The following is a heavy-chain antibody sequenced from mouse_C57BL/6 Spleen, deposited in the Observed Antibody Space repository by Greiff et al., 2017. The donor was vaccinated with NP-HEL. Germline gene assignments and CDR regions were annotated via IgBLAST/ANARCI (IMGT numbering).Heavy chain of an antibody. Sequence: VQLQESGAELVKPGASVKLSCKASGYTFTEYTIHWVKQRSGQGLEWIGWFYPGSGSIKYNEKFKDKATLTADKSSSTVYMELSRLTSEDSAVYFCASSDDYDGYFDYWGQGTTLTVSS. CDR1: GYTFTEYT. D-gene: IGHD2-4*01. V-gene: IGHV1-62-2*01. CDR3: ASSDDYDGYFDY. CDR2: FYPGSGSI. J-gene: IGHJ2*01.